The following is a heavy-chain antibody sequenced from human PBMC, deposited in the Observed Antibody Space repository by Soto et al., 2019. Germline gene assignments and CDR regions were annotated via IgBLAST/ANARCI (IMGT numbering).Heavy chain of an antibody. CDR2: ISGSGGST. D-gene: IGHD3-22*01. Sequence: PGGSLRLSWTAVGVTFVGLGRRWIRKATGKGLEWVSAISGSGGSTYYADSVKGRFTISRDNSKNTLYLQMNSLRAEDTAVYYCAKGEYYDSSGYSAAPYWGQGTLVTVSS. CDR1: GVTFVGLG. V-gene: IGHV3-23*01. CDR3: AKGEYYDSSGYSAAPY. J-gene: IGHJ4*02.